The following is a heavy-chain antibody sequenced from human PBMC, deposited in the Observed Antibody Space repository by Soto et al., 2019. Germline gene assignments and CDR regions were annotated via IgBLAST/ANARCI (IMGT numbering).Heavy chain of an antibody. J-gene: IGHJ4*02. V-gene: IGHV4-39*01. CDR1: GDSIQSSDYY. Sequence: QLQLQESGPGLVKPSETLSLTCTISGDSIQSSDYYWGWIRQPPGKGLEWIGSFFYSGNTYYNPSPKSRVTISADTSANQFSLKLHALTAADTAVFYCARHRSMMTAVSPFDYWGQGTLVTVSS. D-gene: IGHD4-17*01. CDR3: ARHRSMMTAVSPFDY. CDR2: FFYSGNT.